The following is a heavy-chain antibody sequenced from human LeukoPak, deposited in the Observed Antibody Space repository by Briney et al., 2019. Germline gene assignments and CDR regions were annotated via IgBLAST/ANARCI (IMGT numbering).Heavy chain of an antibody. CDR3: ARDMTTVTTGDY. D-gene: IGHD4-17*01. CDR1: GSTFTSYG. Sequence: GASVKVSCKASGSTFTSYGISWVRHAPGQGLEWMGWISAYNGNTNYAQKLQGRVTMTTDTSTSTAYLELRSLRADDTAVYYCARDMTTVTTGDYWGQGTLVTVSS. J-gene: IGHJ4*02. CDR2: ISAYNGNT. V-gene: IGHV1-18*01.